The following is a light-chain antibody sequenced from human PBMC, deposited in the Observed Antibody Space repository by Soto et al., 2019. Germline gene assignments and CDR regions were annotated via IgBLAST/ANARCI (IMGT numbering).Light chain of an antibody. CDR2: DAS. CDR1: QSVSSS. V-gene: IGKV3-15*01. CDR3: QQYNNWPPLT. J-gene: IGKJ4*01. Sequence: EIVMTQSPATLSVSPGDRATLSCRASQSVSSSLAWYQQIPGQAPRLLIYDASTRATGIPARFGGSGSGTEFTLTISSLQSEYFAVYYCQQYNNWPPLTFGGGTKVDIK.